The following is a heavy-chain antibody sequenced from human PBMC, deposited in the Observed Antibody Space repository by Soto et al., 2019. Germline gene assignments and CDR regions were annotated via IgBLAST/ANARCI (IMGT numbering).Heavy chain of an antibody. CDR1: GFTFSSYG. Sequence: GGSLRLSCAASGFTFSSYGMHWVRQAPGKGLEWVAVISYDGSNKYYADSVKGRFTISRDNSKNTLYLQMNSLRAEDTAVYYCAKDLGTNYDILTGLPDYWGQGTLVTVSS. CDR2: ISYDGSNK. J-gene: IGHJ4*02. CDR3: AKDLGTNYDILTGLPDY. D-gene: IGHD3-9*01. V-gene: IGHV3-30*18.